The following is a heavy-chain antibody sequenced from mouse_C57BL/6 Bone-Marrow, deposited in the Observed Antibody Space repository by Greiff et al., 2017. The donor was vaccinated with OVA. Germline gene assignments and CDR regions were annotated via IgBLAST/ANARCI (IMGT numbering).Heavy chain of an antibody. CDR2: IDPENGDT. D-gene: IGHD2-4*01. J-gene: IGHJ2*01. V-gene: IGHV14-4*01. Sequence: VQLQQSGAELVRPGASVKLSCTASGFNIKDDYMHWVKQRPEQGLEWIGWIDPENGDTEYASKFQGKATITADTSSNTAYLRLSSLTSEDTAVYYCTPIYYDYDGTFDYWGQGTTLTVSS. CDR3: TPIYYDYDGTFDY. CDR1: GFNIKDDY.